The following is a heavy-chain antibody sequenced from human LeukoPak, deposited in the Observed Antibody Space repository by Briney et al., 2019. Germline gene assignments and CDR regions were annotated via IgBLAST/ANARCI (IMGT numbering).Heavy chain of an antibody. D-gene: IGHD2-2*01. V-gene: IGHV1-69*05. J-gene: IGHJ4*02. CDR3: ERVVPAATSTWYFDY. CDR1: GGTFSSYA. Sequence: ASVKVSCKASGGTFSSYAISWVRQAPGQGLEWMVRIIPIFGTANYAQKFQGRVTINTDESTSTAYMELSRVRYEDTAVYYCERVVPAATSTWYFDYWGQGTLVTVSS. CDR2: IIPIFGTA.